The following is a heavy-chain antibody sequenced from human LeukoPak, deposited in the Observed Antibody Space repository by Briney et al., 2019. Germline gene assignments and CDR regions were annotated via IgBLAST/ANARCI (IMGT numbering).Heavy chain of an antibody. V-gene: IGHV3-30*02. D-gene: IGHD3-3*01. Sequence: GGSLRLSCAASGFTFINYGMHWVRQAPGKGLEWMAFIRYNGNNQYYADSVKGRFTISRDNAKNLLYLQMNSLRAEDTAVYYCARDATGSNFWSGYDAFDIWGEGTMVTVSS. J-gene: IGHJ3*02. CDR1: GFTFINYG. CDR2: IRYNGNNQ. CDR3: ARDATGSNFWSGYDAFDI.